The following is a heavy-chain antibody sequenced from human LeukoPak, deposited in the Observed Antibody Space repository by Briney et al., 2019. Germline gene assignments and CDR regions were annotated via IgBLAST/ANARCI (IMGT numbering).Heavy chain of an antibody. D-gene: IGHD3-22*01. V-gene: IGHV3-20*04. CDR2: INWNGGST. CDR1: GFTFDDYG. Sequence: GGSLRLSCAASGFTFDDYGMSWVRQAPGKGLEWVSGINWNGGSTGYADSVKGRFTISRDNAKNSLYLQMNSLRAEDTAVYYCARDDKQQLEESRWPTQFYDSSGAVDYWGQGTLVTVSS. J-gene: IGHJ4*02. CDR3: ARDDKQQLEESRWPTQFYDSSGAVDY.